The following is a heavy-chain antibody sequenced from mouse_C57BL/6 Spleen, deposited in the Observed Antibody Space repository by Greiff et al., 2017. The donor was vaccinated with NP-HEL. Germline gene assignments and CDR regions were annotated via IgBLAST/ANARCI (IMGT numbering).Heavy chain of an antibody. V-gene: IGHV1-18*01. CDR2: INPNNGGT. CDR1: GYTFTDYN. D-gene: IGHD1-1*01. Sequence: EVKLQESGPELVKPGASVKIPCKASGYTFTDYNMDWVKQSHGKSLEWIGDINPNNGGTIYNQKFKGKATLTVDKSSSTAYMELRSLTSEDTAVYYCARGRYGSSYGWDVRFAYWGQGTLVTVSA. CDR3: ARGRYGSSYGWDVRFAY. J-gene: IGHJ3*01.